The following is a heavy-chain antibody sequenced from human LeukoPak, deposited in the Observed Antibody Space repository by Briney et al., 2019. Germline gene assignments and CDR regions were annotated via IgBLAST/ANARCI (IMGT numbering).Heavy chain of an antibody. D-gene: IGHD3-22*01. V-gene: IGHV4-34*01. J-gene: IGHJ4*02. CDR3: ARAYYYDSSGYYLGLDY. CDR2: INHSGST. Sequence: PSETLSLTCTVSGGSISSYYWSWIRQPPGKGLEWIGEINHSGSTNYNPSLKSRVTISVDTSKNQFSLKLSSVTAADTAVYYCARAYYYDSSGYYLGLDYWGQGTLVTVSS. CDR1: GGSISSYY.